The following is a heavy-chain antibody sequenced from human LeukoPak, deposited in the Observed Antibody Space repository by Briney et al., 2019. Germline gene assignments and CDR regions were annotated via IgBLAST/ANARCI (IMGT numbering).Heavy chain of an antibody. CDR2: FDPEDGET. J-gene: IGHJ4*02. CDR3: ATVRFGEFFREYYFDY. D-gene: IGHD3-10*01. Sequence: ASVKLSCKVAGYTLTELSMHWVRQAPGKGLEWMGGFDPEDGETIYAQKFQGRVTMTGDTSTDTAYMELSSLRSEDTAAYYCATVRFGEFFREYYFDYWGQGTLVNVSS. CDR1: GYTLTELS. V-gene: IGHV1-24*01.